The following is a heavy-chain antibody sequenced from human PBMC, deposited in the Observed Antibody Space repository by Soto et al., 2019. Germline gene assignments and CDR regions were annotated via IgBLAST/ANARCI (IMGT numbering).Heavy chain of an antibody. CDR3: AGVATSSLGPTLKTIIQRIKGPLDP. Sequence: GGSLRLSCAASGFTVSSNSMTWVRQAPGKGLEWVSLIFVGGGTHYSDSVTGRFIVSRDNSKNTLYLQMNSLRAEDTAVYYCAGVATSSLGPTLKTIIQRIKGPLDPWGQGTLVTVSS. D-gene: IGHD1-20*01. CDR1: GFTVSSNS. J-gene: IGHJ5*02. CDR2: IFVGGGT. V-gene: IGHV3-66*01.